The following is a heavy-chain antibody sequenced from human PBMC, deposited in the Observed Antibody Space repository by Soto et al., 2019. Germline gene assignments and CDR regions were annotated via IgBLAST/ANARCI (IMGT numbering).Heavy chain of an antibody. Sequence: PGGSLRLSCAASGFTFSSYAMSWVRQAPGKGLEWVSAISGSGGSTYYADSVKGRFTISRDNSKNTPYLQMNSLRAEDTAVYYCAKDSMDSNYPDYWGQGTLVTVSS. CDR2: ISGSGGST. CDR1: GFTFSSYA. V-gene: IGHV3-23*01. J-gene: IGHJ4*02. D-gene: IGHD4-4*01. CDR3: AKDSMDSNYPDY.